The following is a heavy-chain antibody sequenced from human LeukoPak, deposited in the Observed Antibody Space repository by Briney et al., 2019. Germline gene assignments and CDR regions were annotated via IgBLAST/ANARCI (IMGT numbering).Heavy chain of an antibody. CDR3: ARDHPYYFDY. J-gene: IGHJ4*02. V-gene: IGHV4-59*11. Sequence: PSETLSLTCTVSGGSISSHYWSWIRQPPGKGLEWIGYIYYSGSTNYNPSLKSRVTIPVDTSKNQFSLKLSSVTAADTAVYYCARDHPYYFDYWGQGTLVTVSS. CDR2: IYYSGST. CDR1: GGSISSHY.